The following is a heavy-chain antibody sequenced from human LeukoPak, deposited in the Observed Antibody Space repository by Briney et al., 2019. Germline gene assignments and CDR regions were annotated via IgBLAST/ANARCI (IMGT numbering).Heavy chain of an antibody. V-gene: IGHV4-4*07. CDR1: GGSISSYY. CDR3: ARRAAAGNGGFDY. CDR2: IYTSGNT. D-gene: IGHD6-13*01. J-gene: IGHJ4*02. Sequence: SETLSLTRTVSGGSISSYYWSWIRQPAGKGLEWIGRIYTSGNTNYNPSLKSRVTMSVDTSKNQFFLKMRSVTAADTAVYYCARRAAAGNGGFDYWGQGTLVTVSS.